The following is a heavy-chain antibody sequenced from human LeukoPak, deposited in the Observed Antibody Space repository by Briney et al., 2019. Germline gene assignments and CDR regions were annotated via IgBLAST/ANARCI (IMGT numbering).Heavy chain of an antibody. Sequence: PSETLSLTCAGYGGSFSGYYWSWIGQPPGKGREWIGESNHSGSNNYNPSLKSRVTISVATSKNQFSLKLSSVTAADTAVYYCAGSWIQPHSYFDYWGQGTLVTVSS. V-gene: IGHV4-34*01. CDR2: SNHSGSN. J-gene: IGHJ4*02. CDR1: GGSFSGYY. CDR3: AGSWIQPHSYFDY. D-gene: IGHD5-18*01.